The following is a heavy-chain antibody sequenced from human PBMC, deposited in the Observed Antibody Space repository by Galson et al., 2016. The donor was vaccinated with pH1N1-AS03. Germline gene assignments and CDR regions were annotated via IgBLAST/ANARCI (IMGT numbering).Heavy chain of an antibody. CDR3: AKVTRERSIDMDFEH. CDR1: GFNFDDYY. V-gene: IGHV3-11*05. Sequence: SLRLSCAASGFNFDDYYMSWIRQAPGKGLEWVSYMSSKSTYTNSADSVKGRFTISRDNARNSLFLQMDSLRAGDTALYYCAKVTRERSIDMDFEHWGQGTPVTVSP. D-gene: IGHD3-9*01. CDR2: MSSKSTYT. J-gene: IGHJ4*02.